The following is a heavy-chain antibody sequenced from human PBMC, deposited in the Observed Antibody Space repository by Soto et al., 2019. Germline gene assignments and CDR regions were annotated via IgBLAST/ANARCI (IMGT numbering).Heavy chain of an antibody. J-gene: IGHJ3*02. CDR1: GGSVISRSYH. CDR2: IYYSGST. V-gene: IGHV4-61*01. Sequence: SETLSLTCTVSGGSVISRSYHWSLVLQPPGQRLEWIGYIYYSGSTNYNPSLKIRVTISVYTSKNQFSLKLSSVTAADTAVYYCARDPLLGFGDASAFDIWSQGTMVTVSS. CDR3: ARDPLLGFGDASAFDI. D-gene: IGHD3-10*01.